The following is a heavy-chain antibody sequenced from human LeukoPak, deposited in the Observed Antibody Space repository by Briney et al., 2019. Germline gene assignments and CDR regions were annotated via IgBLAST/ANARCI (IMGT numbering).Heavy chain of an antibody. CDR1: GFTFSSHS. CDR2: ISSTSSYI. V-gene: IGHV3-21*01. Sequence: GGSLRLSCEASGFTFSSHSMNWVRQAPGKGLEWVASISSTSSYIYYADSLKGRFTISRDYDKNSLYLQMDSLRAEDTAVYYCARGQHLVGYYYYYYMDVWGKGTTVTV. CDR3: ARGQHLVGYYYYYYMDV. J-gene: IGHJ6*03. D-gene: IGHD6-6*01.